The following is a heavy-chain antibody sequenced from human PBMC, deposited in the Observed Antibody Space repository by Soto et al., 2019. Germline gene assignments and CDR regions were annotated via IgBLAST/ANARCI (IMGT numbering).Heavy chain of an antibody. Sequence: SVKVSCKASGGTFTDLGLHWVRQAPGQGLEWMGGIIPIFGTPNYAQKFQGRVIITADEFTSTAHMELSSLRSEDTAVYYCARGRDTYHTSALLTWFDTWGQGTLVTVSS. V-gene: IGHV1-69*13. D-gene: IGHD3-22*01. CDR2: IIPIFGTP. CDR1: GGTFTDLG. J-gene: IGHJ5*02. CDR3: ARGRDTYHTSALLTWFDT.